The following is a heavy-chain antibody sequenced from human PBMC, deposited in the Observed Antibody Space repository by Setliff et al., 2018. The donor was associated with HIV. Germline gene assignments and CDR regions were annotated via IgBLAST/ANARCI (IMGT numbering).Heavy chain of an antibody. CDR2: IHYRGST. CDR1: GGSISSSSYY. CDR3: ARDQGGATDY. Sequence: KTSETLSLTCSVSGGSISSSSYYWGWIRQPPGKGLEWIGNIHYRGSTNSNPSLKSRVTISIDTSKNQFSLKMSSVTTADTAVYYCARDQGGATDYWGQGTLVTVSS. J-gene: IGHJ4*02. V-gene: IGHV4-39*07. D-gene: IGHD1-26*01.